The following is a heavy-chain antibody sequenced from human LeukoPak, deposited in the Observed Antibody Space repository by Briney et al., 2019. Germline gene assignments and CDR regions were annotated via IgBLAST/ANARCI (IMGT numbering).Heavy chain of an antibody. Sequence: PSETLSLTCAVYGGSFSAYYWSWIRQPPGKGLEWIGEIYHSGSTNYIPSLKSRVTISVDTSKNQFSLKLSSVTAADTAVYYCARRDVWGSYRLPFDYWGQGTLVTVSS. CDR3: ARRDVWGSYRLPFDY. CDR1: GGSFSAYY. CDR2: IYHSGST. D-gene: IGHD3-16*02. J-gene: IGHJ4*02. V-gene: IGHV4-34*01.